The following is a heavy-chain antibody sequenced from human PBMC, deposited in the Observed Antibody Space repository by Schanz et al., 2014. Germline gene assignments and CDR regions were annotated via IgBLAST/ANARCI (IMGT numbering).Heavy chain of an antibody. J-gene: IGHJ4*02. CDR2: INPSGGST. CDR3: ARDGEAAAGCDY. D-gene: IGHD6-13*01. V-gene: IGHV1-46*03. Sequence: QVQLVQSGAEVKKPGASMKVSCKASGYTFTSYYMHWVRQAPGQGLEWMGIINPSGGSTSYAQKFQGRVTMTRDTSTSTVYMELSSLRSEDTAVYYCARDGEAAAGCDYWGQGTLVTVSS. CDR1: GYTFTSYY.